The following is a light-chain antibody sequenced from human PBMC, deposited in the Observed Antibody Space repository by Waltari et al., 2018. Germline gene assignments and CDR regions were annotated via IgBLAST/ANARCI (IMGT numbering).Light chain of an antibody. Sequence: EIVLTQSPGTLSLSPGERATLSCRARQRVSRALAWYQQNPGQAPRLLIYGASNRATGIPDRFSGSGSGTDFSLIISRLEPEDFAVYYCQHYVSLPVTFGQGTKVEIK. V-gene: IGKV3-20*01. CDR3: QHYVSLPVT. CDR2: GAS. J-gene: IGKJ1*01. CDR1: QRVSRA.